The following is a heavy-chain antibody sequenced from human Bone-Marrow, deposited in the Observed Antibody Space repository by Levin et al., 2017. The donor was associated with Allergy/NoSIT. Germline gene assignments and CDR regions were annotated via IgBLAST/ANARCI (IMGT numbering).Heavy chain of an antibody. CDR2: IHYTGTT. CDR3: ARVGHFRNSWIDY. J-gene: IGHJ4*02. CDR1: SGSISGSTYY. Sequence: KPSETLSLTCTVSSGSISGSTYYWGWIRQPPGKGLEWIGSIHYTGTTYYSPSLKSRVAMSIDTSNNRFSLKLTSLTAADTAVYYCARVGHFRNSWIDYWGQGTLVTVSS. D-gene: IGHD6-13*01. V-gene: IGHV4-39*07.